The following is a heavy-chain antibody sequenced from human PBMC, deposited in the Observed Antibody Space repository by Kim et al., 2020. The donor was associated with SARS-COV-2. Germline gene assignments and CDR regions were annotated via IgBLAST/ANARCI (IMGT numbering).Heavy chain of an antibody. D-gene: IGHD6-13*01. V-gene: IGHV4-34*01. Sequence: SETLSLTCAVYGWSFSGYYWSWIRQPPGKGLEWIGEINHSGSTNYNPSLKSRVTIPVDTAKNQFSLKLSSVTAANTAVYYCARVRFYGWQQLIPNDYWGQGTLVTVSS. CDR1: GWSFSGYY. CDR3: ARVRFYGWQQLIPNDY. CDR2: INHSGST. J-gene: IGHJ4*02.